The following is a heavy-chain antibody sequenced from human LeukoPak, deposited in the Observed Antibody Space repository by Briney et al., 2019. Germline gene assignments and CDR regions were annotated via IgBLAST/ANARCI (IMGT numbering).Heavy chain of an antibody. D-gene: IGHD3-10*01. Sequence: SETLSLTCTVSGGSISSYYWSWIRQPPGKGLEWIGYIYYSGSTNYNPSLKSRVTISVDTSKNQFSLKLSSVTAADTAVYYCARGSGSYNYWGQGTLVTVSS. V-gene: IGHV4-59*01. J-gene: IGHJ4*02. CDR2: IYYSGST. CDR3: ARGSGSYNY. CDR1: GGSISSYY.